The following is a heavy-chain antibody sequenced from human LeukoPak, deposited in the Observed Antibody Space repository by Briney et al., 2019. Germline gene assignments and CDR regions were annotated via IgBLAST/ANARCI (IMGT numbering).Heavy chain of an antibody. J-gene: IGHJ4*02. CDR2: IRYDGSNK. CDR1: GFTFSSYG. CDR3: AKALHEGRGAYPIYYFDY. Sequence: PGGSLRLSCAASGFTFSSYGMHWVRQAPGKGLEWVAFIRYDGSNKYYADSVKGRFTISRDNSKNTLYLQMNSLRAEDTAVYYCAKALHEGRGAYPIYYFDYWGQGTLVTVSP. D-gene: IGHD3-10*01. V-gene: IGHV3-30*02.